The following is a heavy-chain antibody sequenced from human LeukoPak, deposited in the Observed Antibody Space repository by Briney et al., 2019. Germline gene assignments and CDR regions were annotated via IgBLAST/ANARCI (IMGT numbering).Heavy chain of an antibody. CDR2: INANTGGT. CDR1: GNIFTGYY. J-gene: IGHJ6*02. CDR3: ARSGFYYGLDL. V-gene: IGHV1-2*02. Sequence: ASVKVSCKASGNIFTGYYIHWMRQAPGQGLEWMGWINANTGGTNYAQKFQDRVTMTSDTSIITVYMELSRLRSDDTALYYCARSGFYYGLDLWGQGTAVTVSS.